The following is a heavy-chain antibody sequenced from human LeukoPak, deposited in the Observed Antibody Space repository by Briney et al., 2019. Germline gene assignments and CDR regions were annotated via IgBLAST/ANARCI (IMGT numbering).Heavy chain of an antibody. Sequence: SVKVSCKASGGTFSSYAISWVRQAPGQGLEWMGRIIPIFGTANYAQKFQGRVTITTDESTSTAYMELSSLRSEDTAVYYCARDLGDGHNSATADYWGQGTLVTVSS. CDR3: ARDLGDGHNSATADY. V-gene: IGHV1-69*05. CDR1: GGTFSSYA. CDR2: IIPIFGTA. D-gene: IGHD5-24*01. J-gene: IGHJ4*02.